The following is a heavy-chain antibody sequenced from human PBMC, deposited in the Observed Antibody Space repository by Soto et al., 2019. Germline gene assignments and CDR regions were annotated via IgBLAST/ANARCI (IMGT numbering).Heavy chain of an antibody. J-gene: IGHJ4*02. D-gene: IGHD3-22*01. Sequence: ASVKVSCKASGYTFTSYYMHWVRQAPGQGLEWMGIINPSGGSTSYAQKFQGRVTMTRDTSTSTVYMELSSLRSEDTAAYYCARDRRYYDSSDTLDYWGQGTLVTVSS. CDR3: ARDRRYYDSSDTLDY. CDR1: GYTFTSYY. V-gene: IGHV1-46*01. CDR2: INPSGGST.